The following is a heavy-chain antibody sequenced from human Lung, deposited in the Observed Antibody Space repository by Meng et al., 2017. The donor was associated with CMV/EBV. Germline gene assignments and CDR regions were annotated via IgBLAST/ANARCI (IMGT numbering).Heavy chain of an antibody. V-gene: IGHV1-69*10. CDR2: IIPILGIA. CDR1: GGTFSSYA. Sequence: SXXVSXKASGGTFSSYAISWVRQAPGQGLEWMGGIIPILGIANYAQKFQSRVTITADKSTSTAYMELSSLRSEDTAVYYCASRTGTPKRGCNWFDPSGQGXLVTVSS. D-gene: IGHD1-7*01. J-gene: IGHJ5*02. CDR3: ASRTGTPKRGCNWFDP.